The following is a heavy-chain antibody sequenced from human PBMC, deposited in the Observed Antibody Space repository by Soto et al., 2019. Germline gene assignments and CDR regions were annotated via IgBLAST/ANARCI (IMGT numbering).Heavy chain of an antibody. CDR2: INAGNGNT. CDR3: ARGRFTPFDGDV. J-gene: IGHJ6*02. V-gene: IGHV1-3*01. CDR1: GYTFTSYA. Sequence: VASVKVSCKASGYTFTSYAMHWVRQAPGQRLEWMGWINAGNGNTKYSQKFQGRVTITRDTSASTAYMELSSLRSEDTAVYYCARGRFTPFDGDVWGQGTTVTVSS.